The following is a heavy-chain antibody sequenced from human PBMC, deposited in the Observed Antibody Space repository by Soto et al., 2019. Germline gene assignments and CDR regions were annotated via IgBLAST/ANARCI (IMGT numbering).Heavy chain of an antibody. CDR2: ISSSSSYI. J-gene: IGHJ3*01. V-gene: IGHV3-21*04. CDR3: AKDHRFPDDVFDV. Sequence: PGGALRLSCAASGFTFSSYSMNWVRQAPGKGLEWVSSISSSSSYIYYADSVKGRFTISRDNAKNSLYLQMNSLRAEDTAVYYCAKDHRFPDDVFDVWGQGTMVTVSS. CDR1: GFTFSSYS.